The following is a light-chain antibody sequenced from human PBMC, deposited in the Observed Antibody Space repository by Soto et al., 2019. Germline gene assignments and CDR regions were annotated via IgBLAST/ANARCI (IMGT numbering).Light chain of an antibody. Sequence: DIVLTQSPDSLAVSLGERATINCKSSQNILRTSDNRNNLVWYQQKPGQPPKVLIYWASTRESGVPDRFSGSGSGTDFTLTISSLQAEDVAVYYCQQFYTDPRTFGQGTKVEMK. CDR1: QNILRTSDNRNN. V-gene: IGKV4-1*01. CDR3: QQFYTDPRT. CDR2: WAS. J-gene: IGKJ1*01.